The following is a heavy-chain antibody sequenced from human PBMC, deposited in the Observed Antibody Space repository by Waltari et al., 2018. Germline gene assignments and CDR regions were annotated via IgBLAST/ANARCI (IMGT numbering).Heavy chain of an antibody. V-gene: IGHV1-2*04. Sequence: QVQLVQSGAEVKKPGASVKVSCKASGYTFTGYYMHWVRQAPGQGLEWMGWINPNSGGTNYAQKFQGWVTMTRDTSISTAYMELSRLRSDDTAVYYCARDLGLIAVAGMKNYYYGMDVWGQGTTVTVSS. D-gene: IGHD6-19*01. CDR3: ARDLGLIAVAGMKNYYYGMDV. CDR1: GYTFTGYY. CDR2: INPNSGGT. J-gene: IGHJ6*02.